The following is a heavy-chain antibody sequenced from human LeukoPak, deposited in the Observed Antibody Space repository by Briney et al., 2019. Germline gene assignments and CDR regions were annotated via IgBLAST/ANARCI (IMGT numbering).Heavy chain of an antibody. V-gene: IGHV4-30-4*07. Sequence: SETLSLTCAVSGGSISSGGYSWSWIRQPPGKAMEFIAYIYYTGNTYFNPSLKSRVTISVDTSKNQFSLKLSSVTAADTAVYYCARVLAAAGNNWFDPWGQGTLVTVSS. CDR1: GGSISSGGYS. J-gene: IGHJ5*02. D-gene: IGHD6-13*01. CDR2: IYYTGNT. CDR3: ARVLAAAGNNWFDP.